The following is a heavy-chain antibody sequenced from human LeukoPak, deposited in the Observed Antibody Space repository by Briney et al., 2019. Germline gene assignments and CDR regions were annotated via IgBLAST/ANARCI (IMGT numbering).Heavy chain of an antibody. V-gene: IGHV1-18*01. CDR1: GYTFTSYG. J-gene: IGHJ6*03. Sequence: ASVKVSCKASGYTFTSYGISWVRQAPGQGLEWMGWISAYNGNTNYAQKLQGRVTMTTDTSTSTAYMELRSLRSDDTAVYYCARDRTTIYYYYMDVWGKGTTVTVSS. CDR2: ISAYNGNT. CDR3: ARDRTTIYYYYMDV. D-gene: IGHD1-26*01.